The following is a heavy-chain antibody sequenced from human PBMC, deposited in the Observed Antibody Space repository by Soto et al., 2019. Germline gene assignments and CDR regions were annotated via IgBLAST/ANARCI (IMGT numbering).Heavy chain of an antibody. CDR1: GDSISNYY. V-gene: IGHV4-4*07. Sequence: QVQLQESGPGLVRPSETLSLTCTVSGDSISNYYWSWIRQPAGKGLEWIGRISSSGSTNYNPSLKSRVTRSIDTSEKQLSLNLRSVTAADTAVYYCARDSTILTRAMDVWGPGTTVTVSS. D-gene: IGHD3-3*01. J-gene: IGHJ6*02. CDR3: ARDSTILTRAMDV. CDR2: ISSSGST.